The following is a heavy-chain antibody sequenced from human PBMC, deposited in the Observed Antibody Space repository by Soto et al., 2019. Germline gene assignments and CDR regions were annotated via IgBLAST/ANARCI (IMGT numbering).Heavy chain of an antibody. CDR1: GFTFSSYG. V-gene: IGHV3-30*18. Sequence: QVQLVESGGGVVQPGRSLRLSCAASGFTFSSYGMHWVRQAPGKGLEWVAVISYDGSNKYYADSVKGRFTISRDNSKNTLYLQMNSLRAEDTAVYYCAKDYGGNLDAFDIWGQGTMVTVSS. J-gene: IGHJ3*02. CDR3: AKDYGGNLDAFDI. D-gene: IGHD4-17*01. CDR2: ISYDGSNK.